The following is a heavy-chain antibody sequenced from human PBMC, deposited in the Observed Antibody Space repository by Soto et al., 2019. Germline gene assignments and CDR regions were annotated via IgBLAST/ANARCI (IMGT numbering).Heavy chain of an antibody. CDR3: AEGSGVITQYFSDD. D-gene: IGHD3-22*01. CDR2: IIPIFGTA. J-gene: IGHJ4*02. V-gene: IGHV1-69*13. Sequence: VKVSGTASSGTFRILEICCVRAAIGQGLEWMGGIIPIFGTANYAQKFQGRVTITADESTSTAYMELSSLRSEDTAVYYCAEGSGVITQYFSDDWGQGILVTVS. CDR1: SGTFRILE.